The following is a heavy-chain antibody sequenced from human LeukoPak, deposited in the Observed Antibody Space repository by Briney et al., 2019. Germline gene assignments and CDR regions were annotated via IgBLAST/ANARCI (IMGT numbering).Heavy chain of an antibody. CDR3: ARGVPYDSWSGPHYSDY. CDR1: GFTFSSYG. Sequence: GGSLRLSCAASGFTFSSYGMHWVRQAPGKGLEWVAVIWYDGSNKYYADSVKGRFTISRDSAKNSLYLQMNSLRAEDTAVYYCARGVPYDSWSGPHYSDYWGQGTLVTVSS. CDR2: IWYDGSNK. J-gene: IGHJ4*02. V-gene: IGHV3-33*01. D-gene: IGHD3-3*01.